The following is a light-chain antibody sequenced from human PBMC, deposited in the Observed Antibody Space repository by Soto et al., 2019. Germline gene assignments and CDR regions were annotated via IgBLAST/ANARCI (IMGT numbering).Light chain of an antibody. J-gene: IGKJ1*01. Sequence: EIVLTQSPVTLSVAPGERATLSCRASQSVRSNLAWYQQKPGQAPRLLIYGASTRATGIPARFSGSGSGTEFTLTISSLQSEDFAVYYCQQYDNWPRTFGQGTKVDI. V-gene: IGKV3-15*01. CDR3: QQYDNWPRT. CDR1: QSVRSN. CDR2: GAS.